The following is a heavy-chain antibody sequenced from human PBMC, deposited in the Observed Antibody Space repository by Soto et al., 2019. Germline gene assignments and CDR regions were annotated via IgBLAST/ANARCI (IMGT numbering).Heavy chain of an antibody. CDR3: ARGLKYSSGWYYFDY. J-gene: IGHJ4*02. CDR2: IYSGGST. CDR1: GFTVSSNY. Sequence: EVQLVESGGGLVQSGGSLRLSCAASGFTVSSNYMSWVRQAPGKGLEWVSVIYSGGSTYYADSVKGRFTISRDNSKNTLYLQMNSLRAEDTAVYYCARGLKYSSGWYYFDYWGQGTLVTVSS. V-gene: IGHV3-66*01. D-gene: IGHD6-19*01.